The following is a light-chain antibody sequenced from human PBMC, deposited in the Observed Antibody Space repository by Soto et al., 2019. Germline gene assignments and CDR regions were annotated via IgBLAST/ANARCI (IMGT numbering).Light chain of an antibody. J-gene: IGKJ1*01. CDR1: QSVSSYS. CDR2: GTS. V-gene: IGKV3-20*01. CDR3: QQYDSPPRT. Sequence: ENVLTQSPGTLSLSPGERATLSCRASQSVSSYSLAWYHQKPGQAPRLVMYGTSNRATGIPDRFSGSGSGTDVTLTISRREPEDFAVYYCQQYDSPPRTFGQGTDVDIK.